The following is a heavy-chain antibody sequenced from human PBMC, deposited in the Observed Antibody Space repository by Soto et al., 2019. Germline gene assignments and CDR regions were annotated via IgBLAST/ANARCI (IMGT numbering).Heavy chain of an antibody. CDR3: ARGRSNQYESSPPPKFDP. D-gene: IGHD2-8*01. CDR2: IGTIPDT. Sequence: GGSLRLSCAASGFTFSTYDMHWVRQATGKGLEWVSAIGTIPDTYYLDSVKGRFTISRENAKNSVYLQMNSLRAGDTAVYYCARGRSNQYESSPPPKFDPWGRGTLVTVSS. V-gene: IGHV3-13*01. J-gene: IGHJ5*02. CDR1: GFTFSTYD.